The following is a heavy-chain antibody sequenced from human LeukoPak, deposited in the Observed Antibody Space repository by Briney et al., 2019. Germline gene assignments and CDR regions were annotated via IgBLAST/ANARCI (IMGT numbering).Heavy chain of an antibody. J-gene: IGHJ4*02. CDR2: FDTGDGET. Sequence: ASVKLSCNVSGYTLTQLSMHWLRQAPGKGLEWMGGFDTGDGETIYAQKFQGRVTMNEDTTTDTAYMELSSLRSEDTAVYYCGTLSGTWDYWGQGTLVTVSS. CDR1: GYTLTQLS. V-gene: IGHV1-24*01. D-gene: IGHD1-1*01. CDR3: GTLSGTWDY.